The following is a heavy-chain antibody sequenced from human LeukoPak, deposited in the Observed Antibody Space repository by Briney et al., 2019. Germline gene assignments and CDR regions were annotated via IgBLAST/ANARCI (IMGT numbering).Heavy chain of an antibody. D-gene: IGHD2-15*01. CDR1: GGSISSSYSY. J-gene: IGHJ3*02. CDR3: ARDDCSGGSCYPNDDAFDI. V-gene: IGHV4-39*07. CDR2: IYYSGST. Sequence: SETLSLTCTVSGGSISSSYSYWGRIRQPPGKGLEWIGNIYYSGSTYYNPSLKSRVTISVDTSKNQFSLKLSSVTAADTAVYYCARDDCSGGSCYPNDDAFDIWGQGTMVTVSS.